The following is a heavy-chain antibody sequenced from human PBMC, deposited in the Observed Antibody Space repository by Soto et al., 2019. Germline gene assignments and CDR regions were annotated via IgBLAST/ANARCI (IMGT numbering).Heavy chain of an antibody. V-gene: IGHV4-59*11. CDR2: IFYTGIT. J-gene: IGHJ3*01. D-gene: IGHD3-22*01. CDR3: ARGGYDFSGVNFDEGFDF. Sequence: PSETLSLTCSVSGGSLSSHFWAWIRQPPGKGLEWVGHIFYTGITKYNPSLQSRVSISVDTSKERFSLTLNSVTAADTAVYYCARGGYDFSGVNFDEGFDFWGQGIPVTVSS. CDR1: GGSLSSHF.